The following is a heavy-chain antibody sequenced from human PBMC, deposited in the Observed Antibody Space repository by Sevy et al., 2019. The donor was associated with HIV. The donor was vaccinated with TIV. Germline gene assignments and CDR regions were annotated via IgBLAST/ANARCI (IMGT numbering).Heavy chain of an antibody. D-gene: IGHD2-21*02. CDR3: AQDWGGASDWYLYFDH. J-gene: IGHJ4*02. V-gene: IGHV3-30*18. Sequence: GGSLRLSCSASGFSFSTYGMHWVRQAPGKGLEWAAAISYDGTKKYYEDSVKGRFTISRDNSKNTLYLEINGLRPEDTAIYYCAQDWGGASDWYLYFDHWAQGALVTVSS. CDR1: GFSFSTYG. CDR2: ISYDGTKK.